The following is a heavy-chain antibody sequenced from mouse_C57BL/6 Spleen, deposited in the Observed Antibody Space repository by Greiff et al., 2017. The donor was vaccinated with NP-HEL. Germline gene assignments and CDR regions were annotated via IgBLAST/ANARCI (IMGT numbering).Heavy chain of an antibody. CDR1: GFTFSSYT. CDR3: ARQGIYGNHAY. D-gene: IGHD2-1*01. V-gene: IGHV5-9*01. J-gene: IGHJ3*01. CDR2: ISGGGGNT. Sequence: DVKLVESGGGLVKPGGSLKLSCAASGFTFSSYTMSWVRQTPEKRLEWVATISGGGGNTYYPDSVKGRFTISRDNAKNTLYLQMSSLRSEDTALYYCARQGIYGNHAYWGQGTLVTVSA.